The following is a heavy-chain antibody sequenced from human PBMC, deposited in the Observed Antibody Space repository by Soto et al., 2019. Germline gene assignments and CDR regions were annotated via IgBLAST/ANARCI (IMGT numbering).Heavy chain of an antibody. V-gene: IGHV4-59*08. CDR3: ARHGVAHYYYMDV. D-gene: IGHD2-15*01. CDR2: IYYSGST. Sequence: SETLSLTCTVSGGSISSYYWSWIRQPPGKGLEWIGYIYYSGSTNYNPSLKSRVTISVDTSKNQFSLKLSSVTAADTAVYYCARHGVAHYYYMDVWGKGTTVTV. J-gene: IGHJ6*03. CDR1: GGSISSYY.